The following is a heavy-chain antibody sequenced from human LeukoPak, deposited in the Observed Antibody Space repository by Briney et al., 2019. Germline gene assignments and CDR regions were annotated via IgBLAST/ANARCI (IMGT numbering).Heavy chain of an antibody. CDR3: ARDGRYYDILTGYYYYYGMDV. J-gene: IGHJ6*02. D-gene: IGHD3-9*01. Sequence: GGSLTLSCAASGLTFSSYWMSWVRHAPGKGREWVANIKQDGSEKYYVDSVKGRFTISRDNAKNSLYLQMNSLRAEDTAVYYCARDGRYYDILTGYYYYYGMDVWGQGTTVTVSS. V-gene: IGHV3-7*01. CDR1: GLTFSSYW. CDR2: IKQDGSEK.